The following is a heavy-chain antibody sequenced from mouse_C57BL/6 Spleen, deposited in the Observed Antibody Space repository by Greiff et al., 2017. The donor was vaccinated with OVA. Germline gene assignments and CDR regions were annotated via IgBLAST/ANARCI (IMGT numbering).Heavy chain of an antibody. D-gene: IGHD1-1*01. CDR3: ARNAGITTVVAPSDY. CDR1: GYTFTSYW. J-gene: IGHJ2*01. Sequence: QVQLQQPGAELVRPGTSVKLSCKASGYTFTSYWMHWVKQRPGQGLEWIGVIDPSDSYTNYNQKFKGKATLTVDTSSSTAYMQLSSLTSEDSAVYYCARNAGITTVVAPSDYWGQGTTLTVSS. CDR2: IDPSDSYT. V-gene: IGHV1-59*01.